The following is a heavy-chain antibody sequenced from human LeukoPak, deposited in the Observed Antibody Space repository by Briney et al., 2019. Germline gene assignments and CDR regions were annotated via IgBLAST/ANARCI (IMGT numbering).Heavy chain of an antibody. Sequence: PGGSLRLSCAASGFTVSSNYMSWVRQAPGKGLEWVSVIYSGGSTSYADSVKGRFTISRDNSKNTLYFKMNSLRAEDTAVYYCAKDRGDYYGSGSYQPYWYFDLWGRGTLVTVSS. V-gene: IGHV3-66*01. J-gene: IGHJ2*01. D-gene: IGHD3-10*01. CDR3: AKDRGDYYGSGSYQPYWYFDL. CDR1: GFTVSSNY. CDR2: IYSGGST.